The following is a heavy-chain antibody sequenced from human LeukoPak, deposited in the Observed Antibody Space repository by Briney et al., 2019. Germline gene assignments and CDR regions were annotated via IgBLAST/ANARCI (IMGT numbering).Heavy chain of an antibody. CDR1: GGSISSSSYY. CDR3: ARHELADSSGYYRSFGWFDP. CDR2: IYYSGST. V-gene: IGHV4-39*01. D-gene: IGHD3-22*01. Sequence: SSETLSLTCTVSGGSISSSSYYWGWIRQPPGKGLEWIGSIYYSGSTYYNPSLKSRVTISVDTSKNQFSLKLSSVTAADTAVYYCARHELADSSGYYRSFGWFDPWGQGTLVTVSS. J-gene: IGHJ5*02.